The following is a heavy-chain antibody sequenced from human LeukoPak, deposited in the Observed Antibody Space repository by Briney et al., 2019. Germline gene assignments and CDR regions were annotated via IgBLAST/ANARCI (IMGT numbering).Heavy chain of an antibody. CDR1: GFTFSNSW. D-gene: IGHD4-17*01. V-gene: IGHV3-74*01. CDR2: ISSDGGDI. J-gene: IGHJ4*02. Sequence: GGSLRLSCAVSGFTFSNSWMHWIRQAPGRGLVWVSRISSDGGDIFYADTVKGRFTISRDNSKNMLYLQMNSLRAEDTAVYYCAAEDLYGDPYYFDYWGQGTLVTVSS. CDR3: AAEDLYGDPYYFDY.